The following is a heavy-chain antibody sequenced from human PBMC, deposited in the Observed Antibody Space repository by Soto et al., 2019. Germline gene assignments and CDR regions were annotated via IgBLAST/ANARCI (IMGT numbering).Heavy chain of an antibody. J-gene: IGHJ3*02. Sequence: ETLSLTCTVSGGSINSYYWSWIRQPPGKGLEWIGYIYYSGSTSYNPSLKSRVTISIDTSKNQFSLKLSSVTAADTAVYYCASGGSGSYSNAFYIWGQGTM. CDR3: ASGGSGSYSNAFYI. D-gene: IGHD3-10*01. CDR2: IYYSGST. CDR1: GGSINSYY. V-gene: IGHV4-59*12.